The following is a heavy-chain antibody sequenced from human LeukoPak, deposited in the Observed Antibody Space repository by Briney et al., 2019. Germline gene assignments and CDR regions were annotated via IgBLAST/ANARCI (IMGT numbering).Heavy chain of an antibody. CDR3: ARVVYGGGKLYYFDY. CDR1: GGSISSGSYY. V-gene: IGHV4-61*01. D-gene: IGHD2-21*01. J-gene: IGHJ4*02. Sequence: PSQTLSLTCTVSGGSISSGSYYWSWIRQPPGKGLEWIGYIYYSGSTNYNPSLKSRVTISVDTSKNQFSLKLSSVTAADTAVYYCARVVYGGGKLYYFDYWGQGTLVTVSS. CDR2: IYYSGST.